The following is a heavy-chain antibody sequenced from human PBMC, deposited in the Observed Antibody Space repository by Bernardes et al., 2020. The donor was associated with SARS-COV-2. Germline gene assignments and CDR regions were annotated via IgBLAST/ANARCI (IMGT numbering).Heavy chain of an antibody. J-gene: IGHJ6*02. CDR2: ISSSSNSI. V-gene: IGHV3-11*01. CDR3: GRGRSRNWGYYYYYGLDG. Sequence: GGSLRLSCAASGFTFTDYYMGWIRQAPGKGLEWISYISSSSNSIEYADSVKGRFTISRDNARSSLYLQMNSLRGEDTAVYYCGRGRSRNWGYYYYYGLDGWGQGTTVTVSS. D-gene: IGHD7-27*01. CDR1: GFTFTDYY.